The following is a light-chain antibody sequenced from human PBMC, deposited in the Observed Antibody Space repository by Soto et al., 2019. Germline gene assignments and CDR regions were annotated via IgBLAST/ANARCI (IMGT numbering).Light chain of an antibody. Sequence: EIVLTQSPGTLSLSPGERATLSCRASQSVDSNYLAWYQQKPGQAPRLLIYGVSSRVTGIPDRFSGSGSGTEFTLTISSLQSEDFAVYYCQQYNYWPPWTFGQGTKVDIK. V-gene: IGKV3-20*01. CDR2: GVS. CDR3: QQYNYWPPWT. J-gene: IGKJ1*01. CDR1: QSVDSNY.